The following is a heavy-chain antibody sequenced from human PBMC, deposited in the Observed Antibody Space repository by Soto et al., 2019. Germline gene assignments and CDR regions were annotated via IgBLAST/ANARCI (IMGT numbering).Heavy chain of an antibody. CDR2: MNPNSGNT. J-gene: IGHJ4*02. V-gene: IGHV1-8*01. D-gene: IGHD6-13*01. Sequence: QVQLVQSGAEVKKPGASVKVSCKTSGYTFTSYDINWVRQATGHGLEWMGWMNPNSGNTGYAQNLQGRVTMTRNTSISTAYMELSGLRSDDTAVYYCARGRSTSWCSDYWGQGTLVTVSS. CDR1: GYTFTSYD. CDR3: ARGRSTSWCSDY.